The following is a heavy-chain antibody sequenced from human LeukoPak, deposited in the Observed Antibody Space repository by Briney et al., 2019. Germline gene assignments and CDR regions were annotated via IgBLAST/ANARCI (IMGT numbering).Heavy chain of an antibody. CDR2: INSDGSST. V-gene: IGHV3-74*01. CDR3: ARERLVARGWFDP. CDR1: GFTFSSYW. D-gene: IGHD3-22*01. J-gene: IGHJ5*02. Sequence: GGSLRLSCAASGFTFSSYWMHWVRQAPGKGLVWVSRINSDGSSTSYADSVKGRFTISRDNAKNTLYLQMNSLRAEDTAVYYCARERLVARGWFDPWGQGTLVTVSS.